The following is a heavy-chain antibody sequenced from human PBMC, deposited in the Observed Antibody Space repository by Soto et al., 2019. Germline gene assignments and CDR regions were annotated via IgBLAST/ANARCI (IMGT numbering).Heavy chain of an antibody. D-gene: IGHD4-4*01. V-gene: IGHV1-69*13. CDR3: ENSAGRAGYSFDY. Sequence: ASVKVSCKASGVTFNRQDMRWVRQAPGQGLEWMGGIIPMFGTPHYAEKFQDRVTITADESTGTAYLELSSLTSEDTAVYYGENSAGRAGYSFDYWGPGTLVTVSS. J-gene: IGHJ4*02. CDR1: GVTFNRQD. CDR2: IIPMFGTP.